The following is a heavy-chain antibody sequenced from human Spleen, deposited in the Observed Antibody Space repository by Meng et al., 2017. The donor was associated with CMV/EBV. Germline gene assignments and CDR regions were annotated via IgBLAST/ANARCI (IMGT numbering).Heavy chain of an antibody. CDR3: ARDPIKGAPDHFDY. V-gene: IGHV3-30-3*01. Sequence: GESLKISCEGSGFTFSNFPMHWIRQAPGKGLEWVAVISWDGSVTKYADSVRGRFTISRDDSKNTLFLHTNSLRLDDTAVYYCARDPIKGAPDHFDYWGQGTLVTVSS. D-gene: IGHD3-16*01. J-gene: IGHJ4*02. CDR1: GFTFSNFP. CDR2: ISWDGSVT.